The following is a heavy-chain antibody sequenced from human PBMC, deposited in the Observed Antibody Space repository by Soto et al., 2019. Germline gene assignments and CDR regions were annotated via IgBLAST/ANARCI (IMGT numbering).Heavy chain of an antibody. V-gene: IGHV3-30*18. CDR1: GFTFSSYG. D-gene: IGHD2-2*01. J-gene: IGHJ6*02. CDR2: ISYDGGNK. CDR3: VKSLGFCSSSSCSRDYYYYYGMDV. Sequence: QVQLVESGGGVVQPGRSLRLSCAASGFTFSSYGMHWVRQAPGKGLEWVAVISYDGGNKYYADSVKGRFSISRDNSRNTLYLQMNSLRPEDAAVYYCVKSLGFCSSSSCSRDYYYYYGMDVWGQGTTVTVSS.